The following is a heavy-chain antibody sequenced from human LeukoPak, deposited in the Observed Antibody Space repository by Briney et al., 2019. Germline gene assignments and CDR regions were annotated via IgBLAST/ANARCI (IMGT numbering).Heavy chain of an antibody. J-gene: IGHJ4*02. CDR1: GGSLSGYY. Sequence: SETLSLTCAVSGGSLSGYYWTWIRQPPGKGLEWIGYVNAVGSTKYNPSLSSRLTISVDKSKNQFSLKLNSVTAADSAVYFCARRVPAASGGGFDYWGQGTLVAVSS. D-gene: IGHD2-2*01. CDR2: VNAVGST. V-gene: IGHV4-4*08. CDR3: ARRVPAASGGGFDY.